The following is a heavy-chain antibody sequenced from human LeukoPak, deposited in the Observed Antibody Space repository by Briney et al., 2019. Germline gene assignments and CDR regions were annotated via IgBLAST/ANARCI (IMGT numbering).Heavy chain of an antibody. Sequence: GGSLRLSCVASGVSFSRHDIHWVRHGTGKGLEWVSAISISGDKHYSDSVKGRFTISRADAENSVYLQMNSLRAGDTAVYFCAREPPTPGYWYYDLWGRGTLVTVSS. D-gene: IGHD2-15*01. CDR2: ISISGDK. J-gene: IGHJ2*01. CDR1: GVSFSRHD. V-gene: IGHV3-13*01. CDR3: AREPPTPGYWYYDL.